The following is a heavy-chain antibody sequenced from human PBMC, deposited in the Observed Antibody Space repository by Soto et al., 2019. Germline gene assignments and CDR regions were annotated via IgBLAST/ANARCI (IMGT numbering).Heavy chain of an antibody. D-gene: IGHD3-10*01. CDR2: VYHNGIM. CDR1: GYSISSGYY. V-gene: IGHV4-38-2*02. Sequence: KTSETLSLTCIVSGYSISSGYYLGWFLQAPGKGLEWLGSVYHNGIMFHNPSFQSRVTISVDTSKNQFSLNLRSVTAADTAVYYCAALWFGELAFNYWGHGILVTVSS. CDR3: AALWFGELAFNY. J-gene: IGHJ4*01.